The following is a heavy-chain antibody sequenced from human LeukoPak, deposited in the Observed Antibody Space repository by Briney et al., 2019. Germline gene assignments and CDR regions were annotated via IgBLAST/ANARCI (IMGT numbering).Heavy chain of an antibody. CDR2: IYYSGST. D-gene: IGHD3-22*01. CDR3: ARTYYDSSGYRYYFDY. V-gene: IGHV4-59*11. Sequence: SETLSLTCTVSGGSISSHYWSWIRQPPGMGLEWIGYIYYSGSTYYNPSLKSRVTISIDTSKSQFSLKLSSVTAADTAVYYCARTYYDSSGYRYYFDYWGQGTLVTVSS. CDR1: GGSISSHY. J-gene: IGHJ4*02.